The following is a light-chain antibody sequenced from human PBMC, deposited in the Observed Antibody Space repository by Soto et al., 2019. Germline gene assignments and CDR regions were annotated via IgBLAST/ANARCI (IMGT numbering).Light chain of an antibody. V-gene: IGKV3-11*01. CDR1: QSVSSY. CDR2: DAS. CDR3: QQRSNWPST. Sequence: EIVLTQSPATLSLSPGERATLSYRASQSVSSYLAWYQQKPGQAPRLLIYDASNRATGIPARFSGSGSGTDFTLTISSLEPEDFAVYYCQQRSNWPSTFGQGTRLEI. J-gene: IGKJ5*01.